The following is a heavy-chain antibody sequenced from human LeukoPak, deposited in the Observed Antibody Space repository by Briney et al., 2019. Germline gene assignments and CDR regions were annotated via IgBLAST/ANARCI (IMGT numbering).Heavy chain of an antibody. J-gene: IGHJ4*02. CDR1: GFTFSNYA. CDR3: AKNQGQWLVPVDY. CDR2: MSGSGGST. V-gene: IGHV3-23*01. Sequence: PRGSLRLSCAASGFTFSNYAMSWVRQAPGKGLEWVSSMSGSGGSTYYADSVKGRFTISRDNSKNTLYLQMNNLRAEDTALYYCAKNQGQWLVPVDYWGQGTLVTVSS. D-gene: IGHD6-19*01.